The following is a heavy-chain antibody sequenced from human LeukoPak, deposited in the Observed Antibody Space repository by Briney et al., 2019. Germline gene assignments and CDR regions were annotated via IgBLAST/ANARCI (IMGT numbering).Heavy chain of an antibody. D-gene: IGHD5-12*01. CDR2: IWYDGSNK. V-gene: IGHV3-33*01. CDR3: ARDQGWLRLGDYFDY. Sequence: PGGSLRLSCAASGFTFSSYGMHWVRQAPGKGLEWVAVIWYDGSNKYYADSAKGRFTISRDNSKNTLYLQMNSLRAEDTAVYYCARDQGWLRLGDYFDYWGQGTLVTVSS. CDR1: GFTFSSYG. J-gene: IGHJ4*02.